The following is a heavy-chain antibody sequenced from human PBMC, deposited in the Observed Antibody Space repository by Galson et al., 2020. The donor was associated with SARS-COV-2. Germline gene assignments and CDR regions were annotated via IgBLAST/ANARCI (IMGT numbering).Heavy chain of an antibody. CDR2: ISTSSSYT. D-gene: IGHD5-18*01. CDR3: ARDEGIRGYNYGRLYYGMDV. J-gene: IGHJ6*02. CDR1: GFPFSTYS. V-gene: IGHV3-21*01. Sequence: NSGGSLRLSCAASGFPFSTYSMNWVRLAPGKGLDWVSSISTSSSYTYYADPVKGRFSISRDNSRNSLYLQMNSLRAEDTAVYYCARDEGIRGYNYGRLYYGMDVWGQGTTVTVSS.